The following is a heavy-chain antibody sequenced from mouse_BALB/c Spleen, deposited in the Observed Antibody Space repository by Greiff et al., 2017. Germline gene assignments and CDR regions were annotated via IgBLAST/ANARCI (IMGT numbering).Heavy chain of an antibody. Sequence: VQRVESGAELARPGASVKMSCKASGYTFTSYTMHWVKQRPGQGLEWIGYINPSSGYTNYNQKFKDKATLTADKSSSTAYMQLSSLTSEDSAVYYCARSGLIGAMDYWGQGTSVTVSS. CDR2: INPSSGYT. V-gene: IGHV1-4*01. J-gene: IGHJ4*01. CDR3: ARSGLIGAMDY. CDR1: GYTFTSYT. D-gene: IGHD2-4*01.